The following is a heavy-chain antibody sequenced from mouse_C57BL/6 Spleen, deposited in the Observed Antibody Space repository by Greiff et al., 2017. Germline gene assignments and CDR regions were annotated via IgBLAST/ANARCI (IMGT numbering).Heavy chain of an antibody. CDR3: ARGDYYGSEGFAY. V-gene: IGHV1-55*01. Sequence: QVQLKQPGAELVKPGASVKMSCKASGYTFTSYWITWVKQRPGQGLEWIGDIYPGSGSTNYNEKFKSKATLTVDTSSSTAYMQLSSLTSEDSAVYYCARGDYYGSEGFAYWGQGTLVTVSA. J-gene: IGHJ3*01. CDR1: GYTFTSYW. D-gene: IGHD1-1*01. CDR2: IYPGSGST.